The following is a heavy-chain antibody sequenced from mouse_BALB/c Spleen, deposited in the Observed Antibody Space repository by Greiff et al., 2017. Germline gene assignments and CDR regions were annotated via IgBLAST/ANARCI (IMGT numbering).Heavy chain of an antibody. CDR1: GYTFTNYW. J-gene: IGHJ4*01. CDR3: ARSREAMDY. V-gene: IGHV1-63*02. Sequence: VQLQESGAELVRPGTSVKISCKASGYTFTNYWLGWVKQRPGHGLEWIGDIYPGGGYTNYNEKFKGKATLTADTSSSTAYMQLSSLTSEDSAVYFCARSREAMDYWGQGTSVTVSS. CDR2: IYPGGGYT.